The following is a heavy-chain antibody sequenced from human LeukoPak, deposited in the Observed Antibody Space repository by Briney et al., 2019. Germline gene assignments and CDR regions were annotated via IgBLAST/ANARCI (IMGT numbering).Heavy chain of an antibody. CDR2: IKQDGSEK. J-gene: IGHJ6*03. Sequence: GGSLRLSCAASGFTFSSYWMSWVRQAPGKGLEWVANIKQDGSEKYYVDSVKGRFTISRDNAKNPLYLQVNSLRAEDTAVYYCARDSHSGHYYSYYYYMDVWGKGTTVTVSS. CDR1: GFTFSSYW. CDR3: ARDSHSGHYYSYYYYMDV. V-gene: IGHV3-7*01. D-gene: IGHD1-26*01.